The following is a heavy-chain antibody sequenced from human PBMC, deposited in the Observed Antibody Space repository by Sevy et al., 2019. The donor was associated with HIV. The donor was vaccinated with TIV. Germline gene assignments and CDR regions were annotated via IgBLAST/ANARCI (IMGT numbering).Heavy chain of an antibody. D-gene: IGHD3-22*01. Sequence: GGSLRLSSAASGFTFSSYGMHWVRQAPGKGLEWVAVISYDGSNKYYADSVKGRFTISRDNSKNTLYLQMNSLRAEDTAVYYCAKDLGYYDSSGYFDYWGQGTLVTVSS. CDR1: GFTFSSYG. CDR3: AKDLGYYDSSGYFDY. V-gene: IGHV3-30*18. CDR2: ISYDGSNK. J-gene: IGHJ4*02.